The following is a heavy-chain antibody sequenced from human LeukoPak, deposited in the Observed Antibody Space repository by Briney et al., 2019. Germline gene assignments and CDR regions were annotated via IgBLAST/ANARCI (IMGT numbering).Heavy chain of an antibody. CDR1: GFTFNSYS. V-gene: IGHV3-21*01. J-gene: IGHJ5*02. CDR3: ARGGGWYGAWFDP. Sequence: GGSLRLSCAASGFTFNSYSMNWVRQAPGKGLEWVSSISSSSSYIYYADSVKGRFAISRDNAKNSLYLQMNSLRAEDTAVYYCARGGGWYGAWFDPWGQGTLVTVSS. D-gene: IGHD6-19*01. CDR2: ISSSSSYI.